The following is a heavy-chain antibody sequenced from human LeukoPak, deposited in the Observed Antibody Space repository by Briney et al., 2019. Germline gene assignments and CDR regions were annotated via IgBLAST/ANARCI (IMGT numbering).Heavy chain of an antibody. CDR1: GGSFSGYY. V-gene: IGHV4-34*01. J-gene: IGHJ4*02. D-gene: IGHD5-12*01. Sequence: TSETLSLTCAVYGGSFSGYYWSWIRQPPGKGLEWIGEINHSGSTNYNPSLKSRVTISVDTSKNQFSLKLSSVTAADTAVYYCARGGLVGWLRPRYYFDYWGQGTLVTVSS. CDR2: INHSGST. CDR3: ARGGLVGWLRPRYYFDY.